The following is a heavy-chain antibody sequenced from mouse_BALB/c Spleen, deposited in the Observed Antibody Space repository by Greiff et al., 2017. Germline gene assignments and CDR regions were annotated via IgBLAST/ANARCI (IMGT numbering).Heavy chain of an antibody. J-gene: IGHJ3*01. Sequence: VQLKESGAELVRPGTSVKVSCKASGYSFTSYWMHWVKQRPGQGLEWIGAIYPGNSDTSYNQKFKGKAKLTAVTSASTAYMELSSLTNEDSAVYYCTANYYGSSWFAYWGQGTLVTVSA. CDR1: GYSFTSYW. D-gene: IGHD1-1*01. CDR2: IYPGNSDT. CDR3: TANYYGSSWFAY. V-gene: IGHV1-5*01.